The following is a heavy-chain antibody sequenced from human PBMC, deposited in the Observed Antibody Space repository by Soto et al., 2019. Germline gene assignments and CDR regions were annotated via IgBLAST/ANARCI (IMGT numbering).Heavy chain of an antibody. V-gene: IGHV4-59*08. D-gene: IGHD4-17*01. J-gene: IGHJ4*02. CDR3: AGPDYEVYY. CDR1: GGSISSYY. CDR2: IYYSGST. Sequence: SETLSLTCTVSGGSISSYYWSWIRQPPGKGLEWIGYIYYSGSTNYNPSLKSRVTISVDTSKNQFSLKLSSVTAADTAVYYCAGPDYEVYYWGQGTLVTVSS.